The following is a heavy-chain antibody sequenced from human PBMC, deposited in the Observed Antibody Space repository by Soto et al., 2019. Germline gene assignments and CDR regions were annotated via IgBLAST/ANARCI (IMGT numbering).Heavy chain of an antibody. Sequence: QITLKESGPSLVKPTQTLTLTCTFSGFSLSTSGVGVGWFRQPPGKALEWLAVIYWDDSKHYSPSLKSRLTITKDTSKNQVVLTMTNMDPVDTDTYYCARKGYGDYPIDYWGQGTLVTVSS. CDR1: GFSLSTSGVG. D-gene: IGHD4-17*01. CDR3: ARKGYGDYPIDY. CDR2: IYWDDSK. V-gene: IGHV2-5*02. J-gene: IGHJ4*02.